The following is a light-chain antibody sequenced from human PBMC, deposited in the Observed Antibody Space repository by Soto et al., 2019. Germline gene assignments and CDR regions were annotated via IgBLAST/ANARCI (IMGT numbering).Light chain of an antibody. J-gene: IGKJ3*01. CDR2: GAS. V-gene: IGKV3-15*01. CDR1: QSISSN. CDR3: HQYNNWPFT. Sequence: EIVMTQSPATLSVSPGERATLSCRASQSISSNLAWYQQKPGQAPRLLIYGASTRATGIPATFSGSGSGTEFTLTISSLQSADFAAYYYHQYNNWPFTFGPGTKVDIK.